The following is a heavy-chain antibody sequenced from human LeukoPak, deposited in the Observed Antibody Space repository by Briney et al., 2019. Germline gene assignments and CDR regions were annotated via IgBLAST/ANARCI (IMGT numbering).Heavy chain of an antibody. CDR3: GRARYCSSTSCNWSDP. V-gene: IGHV4-34*01. Sequence: PSETLSLTCAVYGGSFSGYYWSWIRQPPGKGLEWIGEINHSGSTNYNPSLKSRGTISVDTSKNQFSLTLSSVTAADTAVYYCGRARYCSSTSCNWSDPWGQGTLVTVSS. CDR2: INHSGST. CDR1: GGSFSGYY. J-gene: IGHJ5*02. D-gene: IGHD2-2*01.